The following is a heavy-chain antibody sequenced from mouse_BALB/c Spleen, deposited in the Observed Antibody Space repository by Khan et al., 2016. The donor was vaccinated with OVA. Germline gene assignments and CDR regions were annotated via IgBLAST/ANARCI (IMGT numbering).Heavy chain of an antibody. CDR3: TTGWGYAMDY. CDR2: IDPDNGDT. D-gene: IGHD4-1*01. CDR1: GFNIRHYY. J-gene: IGHJ4*01. Sequence: VQLKESGADLVRSGASVKLSCIASGFNIRHYYLHWVKQRPEQGLEWIGWIDPDNGDTECDPKFQGKATMTADTSSNTAYLQLSSLTSEDTAVYYCTTGWGYAMDYWGQGTSVTVSS. V-gene: IGHV14-4*02.